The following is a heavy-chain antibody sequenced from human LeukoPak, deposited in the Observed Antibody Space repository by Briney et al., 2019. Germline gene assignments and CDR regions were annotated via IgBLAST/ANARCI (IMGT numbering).Heavy chain of an antibody. D-gene: IGHD2-15*01. CDR2: IYHSGST. Sequence: SQTLSLTCAVSGGSISSGGYSWSWIRQPPGKGLEWIGYIYHSGSTYYNPSLKSRVTISVDRSKNQFSLKLSSVTAADTAVYYCARTNCSGGSCSYCFDYWGQGTLVTVSS. J-gene: IGHJ4*02. V-gene: IGHV4-30-2*01. CDR1: GGSISSGGYS. CDR3: ARTNCSGGSCSYCFDY.